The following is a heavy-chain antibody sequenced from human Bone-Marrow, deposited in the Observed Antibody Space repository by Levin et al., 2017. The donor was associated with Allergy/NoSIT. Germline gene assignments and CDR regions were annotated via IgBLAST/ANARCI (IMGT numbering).Heavy chain of an antibody. J-gene: IGHJ6*02. Sequence: ASVKVSCKASGYTFTGYYMHWVRQAPGQGLEWMGWINPNSGGTNYAQKFQGRVTMTRDTSISTAYMELSRLRSDDTAVYYCARDEAGYCSGGSCYLYYGMDVWGQGTTVTVSS. D-gene: IGHD2-15*01. V-gene: IGHV1-2*02. CDR2: INPNSGGT. CDR1: GYTFTGYY. CDR3: ARDEAGYCSGGSCYLYYGMDV.